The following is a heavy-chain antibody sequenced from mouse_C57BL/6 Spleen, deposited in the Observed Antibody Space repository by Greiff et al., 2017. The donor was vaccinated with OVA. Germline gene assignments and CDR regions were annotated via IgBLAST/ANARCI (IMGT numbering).Heavy chain of an antibody. V-gene: IGHV1-4*01. CDR1: GYTFTSYT. Sequence: VKLVESGAELARPGASVKMSCKASGYTFTSYTMHWVKQRPGQGLEWIGYINPSSGYTKYNQKFKDKATLTADKSSSTAYMQLSSLTSEDSAVYYCARLLTAQGYYCDYWGQGTTLTVSS. CDR3: ARLLTAQGYYCDY. D-gene: IGHD3-2*02. CDR2: INPSSGYT. J-gene: IGHJ2*01.